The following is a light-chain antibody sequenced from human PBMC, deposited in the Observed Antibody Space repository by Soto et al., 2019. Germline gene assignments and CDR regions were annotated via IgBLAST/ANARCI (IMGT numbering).Light chain of an antibody. CDR3: QQYNSYSGT. J-gene: IGKJ1*01. Sequence: DIQMTQSPSTLSASVGDRVTITCRASQSISSWLAWYQQKPGKAPKLLIYDASSLESGVPSRFNGSGSGTEFTLTISSLQPDDFATYYCQQYNSYSGTFGQGTRWISN. CDR2: DAS. V-gene: IGKV1-5*01. CDR1: QSISSW.